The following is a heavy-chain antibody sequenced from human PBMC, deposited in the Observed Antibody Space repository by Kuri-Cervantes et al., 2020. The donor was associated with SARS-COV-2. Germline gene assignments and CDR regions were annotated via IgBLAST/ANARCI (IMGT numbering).Heavy chain of an antibody. Sequence: SLKISCAASGFTFDDYAMHWVRQAPGKGLEWVSGISWNSGSIGYVDSVKGRFTISRDNAKNSLYLQMNSLRAEDTALYYCAKDMESGGSYSTFDYWGQGTLVTVSS. J-gene: IGHJ4*02. D-gene: IGHD2-15*01. CDR3: AKDMESGGSYSTFDY. CDR2: ISWNSGSI. V-gene: IGHV3-9*01. CDR1: GFTFDDYA.